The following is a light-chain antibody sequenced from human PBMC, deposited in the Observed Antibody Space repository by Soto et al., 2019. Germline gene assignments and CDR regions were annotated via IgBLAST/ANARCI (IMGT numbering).Light chain of an antibody. CDR3: SSYTTSNTRQIV. CDR2: EVS. Sequence: QSVLTQPASVSGSPGQSITISCTGTSSDVGSYNLVSWYQQHPGKAPKLIIYEVSERPSGVSNRFSGSKSGNTASLTISGLQAEDEADYYCSSYTTSNTRQIVFGTGTKVTVL. J-gene: IGLJ1*01. V-gene: IGLV2-14*02. CDR1: SSDVGSYNL.